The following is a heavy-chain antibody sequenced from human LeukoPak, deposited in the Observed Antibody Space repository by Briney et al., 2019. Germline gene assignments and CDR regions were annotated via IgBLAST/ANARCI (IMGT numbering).Heavy chain of an antibody. D-gene: IGHD3-10*01. CDR1: GGSISSYY. Sequence: RPSETLSLTCTVSGGSISSYYWSWLRQPPGKGLEWVGYIYYSGNTNYKSSLESRVTISVDTSKNQFSLRMNSVTAADTAVYYCVRGRAWFVPWGQGTLVTVSS. CDR3: VRGRAWFVP. J-gene: IGHJ5*02. CDR2: IYYSGNT. V-gene: IGHV4-59*01.